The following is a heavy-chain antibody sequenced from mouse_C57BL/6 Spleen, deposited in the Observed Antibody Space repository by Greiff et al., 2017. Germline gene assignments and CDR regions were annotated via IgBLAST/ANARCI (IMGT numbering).Heavy chain of an antibody. CDR2: IYPGDGDT. V-gene: IGHV1-82*01. CDR3: ARGGNDGPFAY. D-gene: IGHD2-3*01. Sequence: QVQLQQSGPELVKPGASVKISCKASGFAFSSSWMNWVKQRPGKGLEWIGRIYPGDGDTNYNGKFKGKATLTADKSSSTAYMQLSSLTSEDSAVYFCARGGNDGPFAYWGQGTLVTVSA. CDR1: GFAFSSSW. J-gene: IGHJ3*01.